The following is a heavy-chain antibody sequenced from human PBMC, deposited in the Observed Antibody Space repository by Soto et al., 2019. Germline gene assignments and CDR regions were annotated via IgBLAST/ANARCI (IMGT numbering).Heavy chain of an antibody. CDR3: AKSTTGATTRPFDY. Sequence: PGGSLRLSCAASEFTFSSYAMSWVRQAPGKGLEWVSLISGSGGSTYYADSVKGRFTISRDNSKNTLYLQMNSLRAEDTAVYYCAKSTTGATTRPFDYWGQGTLVTVSS. CDR2: ISGSGGST. J-gene: IGHJ4*02. D-gene: IGHD1-26*01. CDR1: EFTFSSYA. V-gene: IGHV3-23*01.